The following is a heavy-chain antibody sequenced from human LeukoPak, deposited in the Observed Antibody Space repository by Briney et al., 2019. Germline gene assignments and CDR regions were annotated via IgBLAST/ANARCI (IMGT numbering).Heavy chain of an antibody. D-gene: IGHD3-22*01. CDR1: GLTFSSYA. CDR2: IYSGGST. J-gene: IGHJ4*02. CDR3: AREGDSSGYYFSY. Sequence: GGSLRLSCAASGLTFSSYAMSWVRQAPGKGLEWVSVIYSGGSTYYADSVKGRFTISRDNSKNTLYLQMNSLRAEDTAVYYCAREGDSSGYYFSYWGQGTLVTVSS. V-gene: IGHV3-53*01.